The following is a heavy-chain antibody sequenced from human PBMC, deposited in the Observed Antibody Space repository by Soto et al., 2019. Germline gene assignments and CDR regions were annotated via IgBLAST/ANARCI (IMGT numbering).Heavy chain of an antibody. J-gene: IGHJ5*02. Sequence: SQTLSLTCAISGDSVSSNSAAWNWIRQSPSRGLEWLGRTYYRSKWYNDYAVSVKSRITINPDTSKNQFSLQLNSVTPEDTAVYYCARSVMYCSSGYIAPYWGNCFDPWGQGTLVTVSS. CDR3: ARSVMYCSSGYIAPYWGNCFDP. D-gene: IGHD6-13*01. CDR1: GDSVSSNSAA. V-gene: IGHV6-1*01. CDR2: TYYRSKWYN.